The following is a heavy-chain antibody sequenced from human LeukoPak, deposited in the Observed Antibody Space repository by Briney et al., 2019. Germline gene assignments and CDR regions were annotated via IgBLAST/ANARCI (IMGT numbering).Heavy chain of an antibody. Sequence: ASVKVSCKASGGTFSSYAISWVRQAPGQGLEWMGWINPNSGGTNYAQNFQGGVTMTRDTSISTAYMELGRLRSDDTAVYYCARGAVEMATLFDYWGQGTLVTVSS. CDR3: ARGAVEMATLFDY. CDR1: GGTFSSYA. J-gene: IGHJ4*02. CDR2: INPNSGGT. D-gene: IGHD5-24*01. V-gene: IGHV1-2*02.